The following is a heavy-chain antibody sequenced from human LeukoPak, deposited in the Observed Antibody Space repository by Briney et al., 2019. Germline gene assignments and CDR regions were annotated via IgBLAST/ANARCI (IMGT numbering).Heavy chain of an antibody. Sequence: SETLSLTCAVYGGSFSGYYWSWIRQPPGKGLEWIGEINHSGSTNYNPSPKSRVTISVDTSKNQFSLKLSSVTAADTAVYYCARVPPSSGSSLWDWFDPWGQGTLVTVSS. CDR1: GGSFSGYY. D-gene: IGHD1-26*01. CDR2: INHSGST. J-gene: IGHJ5*02. CDR3: ARVPPSSGSSLWDWFDP. V-gene: IGHV4-34*01.